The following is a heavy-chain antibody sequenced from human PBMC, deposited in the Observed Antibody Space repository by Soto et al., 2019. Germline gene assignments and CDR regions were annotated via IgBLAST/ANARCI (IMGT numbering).Heavy chain of an antibody. J-gene: IGHJ4*02. V-gene: IGHV3-30-3*01. D-gene: IGHD6-13*01. Sequence: QVQLVESGGGVVQPGRSLILSCAASGFTFSSYAMHWVRQAPGKGLEWVAVISSDGSNKYYADSVKGRFTISRDNFKNTLALQMNSLSAEDTAVYYCARETGYGSNWSHFDYWGQGTLVTVSS. CDR1: GFTFSSYA. CDR3: ARETGYGSNWSHFDY. CDR2: ISSDGSNK.